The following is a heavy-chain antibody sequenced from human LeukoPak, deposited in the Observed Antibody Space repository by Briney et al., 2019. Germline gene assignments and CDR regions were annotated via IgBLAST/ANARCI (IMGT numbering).Heavy chain of an antibody. CDR3: ARDREHSYVDV. CDR1: GYTFTGYY. D-gene: IGHD1/OR15-1a*01. CDR2: INPSSGVT. Sequence: ASVKVSCKASGYTFTGYYMHWVRQAPGQGLEWMGWINPSSGVTHFAENFQGRVTVTRDTSISTAYMELSSLRSDDTAVYFCARDREHSYVDVWGQGTTVTVSS. V-gene: IGHV1-2*02. J-gene: IGHJ6*02.